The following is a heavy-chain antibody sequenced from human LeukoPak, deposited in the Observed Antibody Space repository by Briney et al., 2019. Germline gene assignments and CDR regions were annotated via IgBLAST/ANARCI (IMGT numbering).Heavy chain of an antibody. CDR2: INHNGTT. Sequence: SETLSLTCAAYGGSFNNSYWTWIRQSPGKGLEWIGEINHNGTTRYNKPLKSRVTISIDTSKNQFSLKLSAVTAADTAVYDCARFGDCSDGLCFYYLDPWGQGTLVTVSS. V-gene: IGHV4-34*01. D-gene: IGHD2-15*01. CDR3: ARFGDCSDGLCFYYLDP. CDR1: GGSFNNSY. J-gene: IGHJ5*02.